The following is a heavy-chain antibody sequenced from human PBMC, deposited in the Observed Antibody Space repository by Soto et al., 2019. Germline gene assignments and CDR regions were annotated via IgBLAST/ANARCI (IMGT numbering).Heavy chain of an antibody. CDR1: GFTFSDYY. CDR2: ISSSGSTI. J-gene: IGHJ4*02. CDR3: ARDYCSGGSCYQLLGFDY. Sequence: GGSLRLSCAASGFTFSDYYMSWIRQAPGKGLEWVSYISSSGSTIYYADSVKGRFTISRDNAKNSLYLQMNSLRAEDTAVYYCARDYCSGGSCYQLLGFDYWGQGTLVTVSS. V-gene: IGHV3-11*01. D-gene: IGHD2-15*01.